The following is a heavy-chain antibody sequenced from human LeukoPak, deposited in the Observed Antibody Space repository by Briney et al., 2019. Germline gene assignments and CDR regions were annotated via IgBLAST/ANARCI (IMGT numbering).Heavy chain of an antibody. CDR2: IYYSGST. Sequence: SETLSLTCTVSGGSSSSYYWSLIRQPPGKGLEWIGYIYYSGSTNYNPSLKSRVTISVDTSKNQFSLKLSSVTAADTAVYYCARRHGYSSGWYYFDYWGQGTLVTVSS. CDR3: ARRHGYSSGWYYFDY. CDR1: GGSSSSYY. D-gene: IGHD6-19*01. J-gene: IGHJ4*02. V-gene: IGHV4-59*08.